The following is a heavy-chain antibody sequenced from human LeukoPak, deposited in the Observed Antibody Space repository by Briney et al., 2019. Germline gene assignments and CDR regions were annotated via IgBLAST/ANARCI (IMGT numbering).Heavy chain of an antibody. J-gene: IGHJ3*01. CDR3: ARGGGSGWYFGAFDV. Sequence: PSETLSLTCTVSGDSISNYYWTWIRLPPGKGLECIGYISPSGSTSYSPSLRSRVTISRDTSKNQFSLNLISVTAADTAVYYCARGGGSGWYFGAFDVWGQGTKVTVSS. D-gene: IGHD6-19*01. CDR2: ISPSGST. CDR1: GDSISNYY. V-gene: IGHV4-4*08.